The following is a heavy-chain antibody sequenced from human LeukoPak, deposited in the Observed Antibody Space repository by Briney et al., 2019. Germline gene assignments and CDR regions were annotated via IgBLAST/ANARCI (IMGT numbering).Heavy chain of an antibody. CDR3: TKDAIYGDGYWEFDY. J-gene: IGHJ4*02. CDR2: ILTHGET. CDR1: GFTFSGYA. V-gene: IGHV3-23*01. Sequence: GGSLRLSCAASGFTFSGYAMSWVRQGPGKGLEWVSGILTHGETYYADSVKGRFTISRDNSKNKLYLVMDSLRVEDTAVYYCTKDAIYGDGYWEFDYWGQGTLVTVSS. D-gene: IGHD5-24*01.